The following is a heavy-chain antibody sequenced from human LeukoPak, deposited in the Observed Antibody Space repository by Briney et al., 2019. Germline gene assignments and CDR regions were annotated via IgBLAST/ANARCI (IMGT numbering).Heavy chain of an antibody. Sequence: ASVNVSCTASGYTFTSNYIHWVRQAPGQGLEWMGMIYPRDGSTSYAQKFQGRVTVTRDTSTSTVHMELSGLRSEDTAVYYCARDQEGFDYWGQGTLVTVST. J-gene: IGHJ4*02. CDR3: ARDQEGFDY. CDR1: GYTFTSNY. CDR2: IYPRDGST. V-gene: IGHV1-46*01.